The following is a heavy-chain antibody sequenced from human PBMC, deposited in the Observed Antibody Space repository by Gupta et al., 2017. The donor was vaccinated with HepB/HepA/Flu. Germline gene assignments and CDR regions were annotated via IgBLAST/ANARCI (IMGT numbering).Heavy chain of an antibody. Sequence: QVQLVQSGAEVKQPGASVKVSCKASGYTFTRYGISWVRQAPGQGLEWLGWISAYNGNTNYAQKLQGRVTMTTDTSTSTAYMELRSLRSDDTAVYYCARGDESGYSGYVPEGYWGQGTLVTVSS. J-gene: IGHJ4*02. V-gene: IGHV1-18*01. CDR1: GYTFTRYG. CDR2: ISAYNGNT. D-gene: IGHD5-12*01. CDR3: ARGDESGYSGYVPEGY.